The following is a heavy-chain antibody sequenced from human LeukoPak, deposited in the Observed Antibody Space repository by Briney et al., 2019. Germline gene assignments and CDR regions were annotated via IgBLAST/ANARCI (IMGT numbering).Heavy chain of an antibody. CDR3: ARLADYDSSGHNWFDP. CDR2: IYPGDSDT. CDR1: GYSFTSYW. Sequence: GESLKISCKGSGYSFTSYWIGWVRQMPGKGLEWMGIIYPGDSDTRYSPSFQGQVTISADKSISTAYLQWSSLKASDTAMYYCARLADYDSSGHNWFDPWGQGTLVTVSS. V-gene: IGHV5-51*01. J-gene: IGHJ5*02. D-gene: IGHD3-22*01.